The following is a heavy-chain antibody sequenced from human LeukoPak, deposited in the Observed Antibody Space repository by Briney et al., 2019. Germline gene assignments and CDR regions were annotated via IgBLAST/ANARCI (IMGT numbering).Heavy chain of an antibody. V-gene: IGHV4-34*01. Sequence: SEIPSLTCAVYGGSFNTYYWSWIRQSPGKGLEWIAEINHRGDTNYNPSVKSRVTISVDTSKNQFSLKVNSLTAADTAVYYCARGPTISETGYFDYWGQGTLVTVSS. CDR3: ARGPTISETGYFDY. CDR2: INHRGDT. D-gene: IGHD1-1*01. CDR1: GGSFNTYY. J-gene: IGHJ4*03.